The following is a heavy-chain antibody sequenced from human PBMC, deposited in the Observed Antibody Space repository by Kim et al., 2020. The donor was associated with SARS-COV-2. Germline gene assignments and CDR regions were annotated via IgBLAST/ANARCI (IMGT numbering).Heavy chain of an antibody. V-gene: IGHV1-2*06. CDR1: GYTFTGYY. D-gene: IGHD3-22*01. Sequence: ASVKVSCKASGYTFTGYYMHWVRQAPGQGLEWMGRINPNSGGTNYAQKFQGRVTMTRDTSISTAYMELSRLRSDDTAVYYCARDDSSGYYTTFDYWGQGTLVTVSS. CDR2: INPNSGGT. CDR3: ARDDSSGYYTTFDY. J-gene: IGHJ4*02.